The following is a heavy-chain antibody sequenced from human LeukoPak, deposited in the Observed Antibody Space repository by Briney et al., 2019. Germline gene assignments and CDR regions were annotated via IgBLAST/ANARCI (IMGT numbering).Heavy chain of an antibody. Sequence: GGSLRLSCAASGFTFGSYWMSWVRQAPGKGLEWVANIKQDGSEKYYVDSVKGRFTISRDNAKNSLYLQMNSLRAEDTAVYYCARAPSFDSSGFDVFDIWGQGTMVTVSS. V-gene: IGHV3-7*01. D-gene: IGHD3-22*01. J-gene: IGHJ3*02. CDR2: IKQDGSEK. CDR1: GFTFGSYW. CDR3: ARAPSFDSSGFDVFDI.